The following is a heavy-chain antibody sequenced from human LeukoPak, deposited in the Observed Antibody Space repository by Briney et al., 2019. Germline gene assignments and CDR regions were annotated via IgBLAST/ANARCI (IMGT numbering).Heavy chain of an antibody. CDR3: AREGATSYYYGMDV. CDR1: GGSFSGYY. V-gene: IGHV4-59*01. CDR2: IYYSGST. D-gene: IGHD1-26*01. J-gene: IGHJ6*02. Sequence: PSETLSLTCAAYGGSFSGYYWSWIRQPPGKGLEWIGYIYYSGSTNYNPSLKSRVTISVDTSKNQFSLKLSSVTAADTAVYYCAREGATSYYYGMDVWGQGTTVTVSS.